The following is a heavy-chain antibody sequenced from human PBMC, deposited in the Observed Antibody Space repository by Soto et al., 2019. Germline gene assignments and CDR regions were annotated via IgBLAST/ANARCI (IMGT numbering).Heavy chain of an antibody. CDR3: AKSRIAVVVAATDY. V-gene: IGHV3-23*01. Sequence: GGSLRLSCAASGFTFSSYAMSWVRQAPGKGLEWVSAISGSGGSTYYADSVKGRFTISRDNSKNTLYLQMNSLRAEDTAVYYCAKSRIAVVVAATDYWGQGTLVTVSS. CDR2: ISGSGGST. D-gene: IGHD2-15*01. J-gene: IGHJ4*02. CDR1: GFTFSSYA.